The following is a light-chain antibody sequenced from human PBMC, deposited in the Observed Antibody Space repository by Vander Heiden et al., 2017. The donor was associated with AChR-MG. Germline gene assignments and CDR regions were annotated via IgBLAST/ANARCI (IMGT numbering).Light chain of an antibody. V-gene: IGLV1-44*01. CDR2: GSN. J-gene: IGLJ3*02. Sequence: QSVLTQPPSASGTPRPRVTISCSGSSSSSGSNTVNWYQQLPGTAPKLLIYGSNQRPSGVPDRFSGSKSGTSASLAISGLQSEDEADYYCAAWDDSLNVMFGGGTKLTVL. CDR3: AAWDDSLNVM. CDR1: SSSSGSNT.